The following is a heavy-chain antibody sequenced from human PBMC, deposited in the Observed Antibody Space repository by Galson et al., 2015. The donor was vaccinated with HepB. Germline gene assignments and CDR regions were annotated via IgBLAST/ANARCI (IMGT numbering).Heavy chain of an antibody. CDR2: ISAYNGNT. CDR1: GSTFTNYG. Sequence: SVKVSCKASGSTFTNYGISWVRQAPGQGLEWMGWISAYNGNTNYAQMLRGRVTMTTDTSTTTAYMELRSLRSDDTAVYYWARSRGVGEYLESWGQGTLVTVSS. D-gene: IGHD3-10*01. CDR3: ARSRGVGEYLES. J-gene: IGHJ4*02. V-gene: IGHV1-18*01.